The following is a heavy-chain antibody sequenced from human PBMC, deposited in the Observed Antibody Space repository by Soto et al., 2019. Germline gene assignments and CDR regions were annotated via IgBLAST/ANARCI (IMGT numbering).Heavy chain of an antibody. CDR3: ARGTYYYDSSGYYPVAFDI. V-gene: IGHV4-34*01. J-gene: IGHJ3*02. CDR2: INHSGST. CDR1: GGAFSGYY. Sequence: SEALSRAFAVSGGAFSGYYWIWVRQPPGKWLEWIGEINHSGSTNYNPSLKSRVTISVDTSKNQFSLKLSSVTAADTAVYYCARGTYYYDSSGYYPVAFDIWGQGTMVT. D-gene: IGHD3-22*01.